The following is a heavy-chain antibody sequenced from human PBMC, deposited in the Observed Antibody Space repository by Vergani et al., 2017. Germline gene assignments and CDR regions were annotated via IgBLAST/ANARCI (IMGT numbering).Heavy chain of an antibody. CDR3: ARDLCSGGSCYSGLFDI. J-gene: IGHJ3*02. CDR2: IIPIFGTA. Sequence: QVQLVQSGAEVKKPGSSVKVSCKASGGTFSSYAISWVRQAPGQGLEWMGGIIPIFGTANYAQKFQGRVTITADKSTSTAYMELSSLRSEDTAVYYCARDLCSGGSCYSGLFDIWGQGTMVTVSS. CDR1: GGTFSSYA. D-gene: IGHD2-15*01. V-gene: IGHV1-69*06.